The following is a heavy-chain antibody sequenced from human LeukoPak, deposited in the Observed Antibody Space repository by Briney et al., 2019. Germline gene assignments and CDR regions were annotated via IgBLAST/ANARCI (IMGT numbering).Heavy chain of an antibody. CDR3: ARDGYNFGYFDY. J-gene: IGHJ4*02. D-gene: IGHD5-24*01. CDR2: VYYNGGT. CDR1: GGSISTHN. V-gene: IGHV4-59*11. Sequence: PSETLSLTCTVSGGSISTHNWTWIRQTPGKGLEWIGYVYYNGGTRSNPSLRTRLTISVDTSKTHFSLSLRSVTAADTAVYFCARDGYNFGYFDYWGQGILVTVSS.